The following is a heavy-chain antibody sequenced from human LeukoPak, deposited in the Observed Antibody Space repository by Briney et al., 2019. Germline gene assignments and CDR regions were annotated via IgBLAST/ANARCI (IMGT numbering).Heavy chain of an antibody. Sequence: GGSLRLSCAASGFTFDAYAMHWVRQAPGKGLEWVSGITWNSGNIGYADSVKGRFTISRDNAKNSLYLQMNSLRVEDTALYYCAKDVGWGGNSGSYFQHWGQGTLVTVSS. CDR1: GFTFDAYA. V-gene: IGHV3-9*01. CDR3: AKDVGWGGNSGSYFQH. J-gene: IGHJ1*01. D-gene: IGHD4-23*01. CDR2: ITWNSGNI.